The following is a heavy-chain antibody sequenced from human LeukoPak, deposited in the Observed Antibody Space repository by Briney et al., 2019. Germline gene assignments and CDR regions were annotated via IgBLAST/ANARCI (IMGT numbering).Heavy chain of an antibody. CDR1: GFAFPAFD. J-gene: IGHJ6*02. CDR2: IISDGGKT. Sequence: GGSLRLSCAASGFAFPAFDMCWVRQAPGEGLEWVSRIISDGGKTYYADSVRCRFTTSRDNRKNSLYLQMNSLRADDAALYYFATWGFYHGFDVWGQGTTVTVSS. D-gene: IGHD1-26*01. V-gene: IGHV3-43*02. CDR3: ATWGFYHGFDV.